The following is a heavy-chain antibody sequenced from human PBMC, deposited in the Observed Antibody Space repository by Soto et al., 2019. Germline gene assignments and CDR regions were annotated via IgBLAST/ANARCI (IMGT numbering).Heavy chain of an antibody. D-gene: IGHD3-9*01. CDR1: GFTFDDYV. V-gene: IGHV3-9*01. Sequence: DVQLVESGGGLVQPGRSLRLSCAASGFTFDDYVMHWVRQAPGKGLEWVSGISWNSGSIGYADSVKGRFTISRDNAKNSLYLQMNSLRAEDTALYYCAKDYYDILTGYYNTLDYYYMDVWGKGTTVTVSS. J-gene: IGHJ6*03. CDR3: AKDYYDILTGYYNTLDYYYMDV. CDR2: ISWNSGSI.